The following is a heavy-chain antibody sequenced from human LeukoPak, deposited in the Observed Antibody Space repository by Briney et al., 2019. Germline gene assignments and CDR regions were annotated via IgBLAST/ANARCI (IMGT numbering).Heavy chain of an antibody. J-gene: IGHJ6*02. CDR2: MNPNSGNT. Sequence: GASVKVSCKASGYTFTSYDINWVRQATGQGLEWMGWMNPNSGNTGYAQKFQGRVTMTRNTSISTAYMELSSLRSEDTAVYYCAREAGQVYVVVEDGMDVWGQGTTVTVSS. CDR3: AREAGQVYVVVEDGMDV. D-gene: IGHD2-15*01. V-gene: IGHV1-8*01. CDR1: GYTFTSYD.